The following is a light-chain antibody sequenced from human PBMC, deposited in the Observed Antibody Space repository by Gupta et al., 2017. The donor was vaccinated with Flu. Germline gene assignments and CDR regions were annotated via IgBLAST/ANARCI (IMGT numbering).Light chain of an antibody. CDR2: DDS. Sequence: SYVLTQPPSVSVAPGPTARISCGGNNIVGKSVHWYQQKPGQAPVLVLYDDSARPSGIPERISGSNSGNPATLTISRVEAGDEADYYCQVWDASSDHVVFGGGTKLTVL. CDR3: QVWDASSDHVV. J-gene: IGLJ3*02. CDR1: NIVGKS. V-gene: IGLV3-21*02.